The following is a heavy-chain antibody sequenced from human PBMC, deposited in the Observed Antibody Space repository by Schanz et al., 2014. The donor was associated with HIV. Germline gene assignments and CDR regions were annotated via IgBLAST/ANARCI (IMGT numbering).Heavy chain of an antibody. Sequence: QVQLVQSGAEVKKPGASVKVSCKTSGYLFTNYGVNWVRQAPGQGPEWMGWVSGYNANTEFARVFQGRVTMTRDTSTTTAYMELSSLRSEDTAVYYCASLVGATGLELDYWGQGTLVTVSS. J-gene: IGHJ4*02. CDR2: VSGYNANT. D-gene: IGHD1-26*01. CDR3: ASLVGATGLELDY. CDR1: GYLFTNYG. V-gene: IGHV1-18*01.